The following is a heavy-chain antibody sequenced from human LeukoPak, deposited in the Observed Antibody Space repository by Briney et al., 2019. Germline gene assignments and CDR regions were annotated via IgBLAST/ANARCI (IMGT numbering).Heavy chain of an antibody. CDR2: ISGSGGST. CDR1: GFTFSSYA. J-gene: IGHJ4*02. D-gene: IGHD4-17*01. CDR3: ARQTTVTWSFDY. Sequence: PGGSLRLSCAASGFTFSSYAMSWVRQAPGKGLEWVSAISGSGGSTYYADSVKGRFTISRDNSKNTLYLQMNSLRAEDTAVYYCARQTTVTWSFDYWGQGTLVTVSS. V-gene: IGHV3-23*01.